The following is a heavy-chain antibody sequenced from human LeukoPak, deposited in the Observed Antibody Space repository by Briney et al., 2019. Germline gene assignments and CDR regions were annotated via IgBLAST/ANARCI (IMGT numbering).Heavy chain of an antibody. CDR2: IYYSGST. J-gene: IGHJ4*02. Sequence: SETLSLTCTVSGGSISSSSYYWGWIRQPPGKGLEWIGSIYYSGSTYYNPSLKSRVTISVDTSKNQFSLKLSSVTAADTAVYYCAKFSRTGGSCYGWGQGTLVTVSS. CDR3: AKFSRTGGSCYG. V-gene: IGHV4-39*01. D-gene: IGHD2-15*01. CDR1: GGSISSSSYY.